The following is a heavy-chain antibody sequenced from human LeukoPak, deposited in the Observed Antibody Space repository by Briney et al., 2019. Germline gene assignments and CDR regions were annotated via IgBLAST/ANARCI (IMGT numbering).Heavy chain of an antibody. CDR1: GFTFSSYW. D-gene: IGHD3-10*01. CDR2: INTDGSST. Sequence: PGGSLRLSCAVSGFTFSSYWMHWVRQAPGKGLVWVSRINTDGSSTSYADSVKGRFTISRDNAKNTLYLQMNSLRAEDTAVYYCVRDHIWFGEFRFDYWGQGTLVTVSS. V-gene: IGHV3-74*01. CDR3: VRDHIWFGEFRFDY. J-gene: IGHJ4*02.